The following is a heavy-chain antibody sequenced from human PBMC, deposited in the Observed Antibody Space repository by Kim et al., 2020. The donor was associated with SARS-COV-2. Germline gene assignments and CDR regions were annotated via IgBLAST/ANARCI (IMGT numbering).Heavy chain of an antibody. J-gene: IGHJ4*02. CDR3: ARDLPSGYGSSFY. D-gene: IGHD3-10*01. CDR1: TSTFTNEF. V-gene: IGHV1-46*01. CDR2: ININNGGT. Sequence: ASVKVSCTAPTSTFTNEFIHWVRQAPGQGLEWMGLININNGGTKYAQRFQGRITLTRDPSTTAVSMDLRSLTSDDTGTYYCARDLPSGYGSSFYWGQGTLVTVSS.